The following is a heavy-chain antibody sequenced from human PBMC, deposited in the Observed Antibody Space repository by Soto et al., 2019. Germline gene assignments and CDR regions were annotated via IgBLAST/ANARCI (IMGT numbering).Heavy chain of an antibody. V-gene: IGHV1-69*13. J-gene: IGHJ4*02. CDR2: IIPIFGTA. Sequence: ASVKVSGKASGGTFSSYAISWVRQAPGQGLEWMGGIIPIFGTANYAQKFQGRVTITADESTSTAYMELSSLRSEDTAVYYCARVPDSSSWYDYWGQGTLVTVSS. CDR3: ARVPDSSSWYDY. D-gene: IGHD6-13*01. CDR1: GGTFSSYA.